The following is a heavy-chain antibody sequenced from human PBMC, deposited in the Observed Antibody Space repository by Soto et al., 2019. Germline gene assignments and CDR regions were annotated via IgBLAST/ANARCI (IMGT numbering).Heavy chain of an antibody. Sequence: PGGSLRLSCAASGFNFSGSAMHWVRQASGKGLEWVGRIRSKANSYATAYAASVKGRFTISRDDSKNTAYLQMNSLKTEDTAVYYCTRHVATAYYYGMDVWGQGTTVTVSS. J-gene: IGHJ6*02. CDR1: GFNFSGSA. V-gene: IGHV3-73*01. CDR3: TRHVATAYYYGMDV. CDR2: IRSKANSYAT.